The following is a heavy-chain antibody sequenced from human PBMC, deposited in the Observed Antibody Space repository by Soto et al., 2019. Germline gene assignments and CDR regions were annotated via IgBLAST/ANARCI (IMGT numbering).Heavy chain of an antibody. V-gene: IGHV1-69*06. CDR1: GGTFSTNP. CDR2: TGSGTGPG. Sequence: QVQLVQSGAEVKKPGSSVKVSCKASGGTFSTNPISWVRQAPGQGLEWMGGTGSGTGPGNHAQKFQGRLTITVDKSTSTVYMELSSLSSEDTAVYYCARRDSGGFYCYFDSWGQGTLVTVSS. D-gene: IGHD2-21*01. J-gene: IGHJ4*02. CDR3: ARRDSGGFYCYFDS.